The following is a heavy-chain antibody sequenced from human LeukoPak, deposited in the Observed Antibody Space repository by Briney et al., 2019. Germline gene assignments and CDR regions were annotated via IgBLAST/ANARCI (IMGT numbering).Heavy chain of an antibody. J-gene: IGHJ4*02. CDR1: GYTFTSYG. Sequence: GASVKVSCKASGYTFTSYGISWVRQAPGQGLEWMGRISAYNGNTNYAQKLQGRVTMTTDTSTSTAYMELRSLRSDDTAVYYCARGGPPYYGSGSSDYWGQGTLVTVSS. CDR2: ISAYNGNT. CDR3: ARGGPPYYGSGSSDY. D-gene: IGHD3-10*01. V-gene: IGHV1-18*04.